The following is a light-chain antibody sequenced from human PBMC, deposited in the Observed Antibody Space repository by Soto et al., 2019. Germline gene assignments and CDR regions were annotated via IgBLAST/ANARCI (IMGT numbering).Light chain of an antibody. V-gene: IGKV1-6*01. CDR2: GAS. J-gene: IGKJ1*01. Sequence: IQMTQSPSSLSASVGDRVTITCRASQGISNELGWYQQRPGKAPKVLIYGASNLQSGVPSRFSGSASGTDFTLTISRLQPEDFATYYCLQDYTYQWTFCQGTKVEMK. CDR3: LQDYTYQWT. CDR1: QGISNE.